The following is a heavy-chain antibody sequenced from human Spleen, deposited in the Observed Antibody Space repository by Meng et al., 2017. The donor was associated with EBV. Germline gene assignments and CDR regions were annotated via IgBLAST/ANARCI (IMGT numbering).Heavy chain of an antibody. CDR1: AGAFRYSA. J-gene: IGHJ4*02. D-gene: IGHD2-8*02. V-gene: IGHV1-69*06. CDR2: LIPDFGTP. CDR3: ARDQDAGGVPGFDS. Sequence: QVQGVRAGAEVKQPGSSVKVSCKASAGAFRYSAISWVRQAHGQGLEWMGGLIPDFGTPDYAQKFQGRVTMTRDTSTSTVYMAVSSLRSEDTAIYYCARDQDAGGVPGFDSWGQGTLVTVSS.